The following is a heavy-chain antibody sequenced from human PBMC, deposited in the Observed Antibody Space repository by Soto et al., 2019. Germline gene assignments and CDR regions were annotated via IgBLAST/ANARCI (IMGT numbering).Heavy chain of an antibody. CDR2: INAGNGNT. CDR3: ARGGSDNDFYYYYEMDV. V-gene: IGHV1-3*01. J-gene: IGHJ6*04. CDR1: GYTFTSYA. D-gene: IGHD3-3*01. Sequence: ASVKVSCKASGYTFTSYAMHWVRQAPGQRLEWMGWINAGNGNTKCSQKFQGRVTITRDTSASTAYMELSSLRSEDTAVYYCARGGSDNDFYYYYEMDVWGKGTTVTVSS.